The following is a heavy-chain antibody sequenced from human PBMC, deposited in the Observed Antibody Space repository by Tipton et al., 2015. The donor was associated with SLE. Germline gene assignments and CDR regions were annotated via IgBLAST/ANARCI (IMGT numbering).Heavy chain of an antibody. CDR3: ARGRWSFDY. V-gene: IGHV4-59*01. CDR2: INHSGST. Sequence: TLSLTCTVSGGSISSYYWSWIRQPPGKGLEWIGEINHSGSTNYNPSLKSRVTISVDTSKNQFSLKLSSVTAADTAVYYCARGRWSFDYWGQGTLATVSS. CDR1: GGSISSYY. J-gene: IGHJ4*02. D-gene: IGHD4-23*01.